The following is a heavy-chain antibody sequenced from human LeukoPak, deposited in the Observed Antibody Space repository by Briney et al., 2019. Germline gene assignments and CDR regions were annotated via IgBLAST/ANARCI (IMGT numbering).Heavy chain of an antibody. Sequence: PGGSLRLSCAASGFTFGDYWLNWFRQAPGKGLKWVANIKEDGSEKYYVDSVKGRFTISRDSAKNSLFLQINSLRVEDTAVYYCARTLMGGGALDYWGQGTLVTVSS. D-gene: IGHD3-10*01. V-gene: IGHV3-7*03. CDR3: ARTLMGGGALDY. CDR2: IKEDGSEK. J-gene: IGHJ4*02. CDR1: GFTFGDYW.